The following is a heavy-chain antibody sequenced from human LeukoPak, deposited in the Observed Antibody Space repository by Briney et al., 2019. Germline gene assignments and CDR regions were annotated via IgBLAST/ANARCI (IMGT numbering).Heavy chain of an antibody. Sequence: SGGPLRLSCAASGFTFSSYTMNWVRQPPGKGLEWVSNIGTSSTTIYYADSVKGRFTISRDNAKNSLYLQMNSLRADDTAVYYCARFAAGGSYYYYMDVWGKGTTVTVSS. V-gene: IGHV3-48*01. D-gene: IGHD6-25*01. CDR2: IGTSSTTI. CDR3: ARFAAGGSYYYYMDV. CDR1: GFTFSSYT. J-gene: IGHJ6*03.